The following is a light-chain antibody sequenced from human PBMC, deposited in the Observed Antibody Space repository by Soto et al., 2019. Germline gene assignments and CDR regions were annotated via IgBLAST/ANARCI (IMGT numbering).Light chain of an antibody. Sequence: IEMTHSPSTLSASVGERVTITCRASQSMSNRLAWYQQKPGKAPKLLIYAASNCQSGVPSRFSGSGSGTHFTLTISSLQPEDFATYYCQQLHVYPITFGQGTRLDIK. CDR1: QSMSNR. CDR3: QQLHVYPIT. V-gene: IGKV1-9*01. J-gene: IGKJ5*01. CDR2: AAS.